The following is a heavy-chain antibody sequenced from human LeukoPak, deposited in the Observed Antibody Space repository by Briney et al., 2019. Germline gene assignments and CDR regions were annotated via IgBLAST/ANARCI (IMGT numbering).Heavy chain of an antibody. Sequence: ASVKGSCKASGYIFISYGISWVRQAPGQGLEWMGWISAYNGNTQYAQKLQGRVTMTTDTSTSTAYMELRSLRSDDTAVYYCARDVRGIVGMDYFDYWGQGTLVTVSS. D-gene: IGHD3-22*01. J-gene: IGHJ4*02. CDR2: ISAYNGNT. CDR1: GYIFISYG. V-gene: IGHV1-18*01. CDR3: ARDVRGIVGMDYFDY.